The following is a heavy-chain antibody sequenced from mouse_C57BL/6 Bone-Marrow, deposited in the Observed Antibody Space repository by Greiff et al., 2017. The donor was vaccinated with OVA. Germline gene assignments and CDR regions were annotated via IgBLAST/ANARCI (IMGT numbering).Heavy chain of an antibody. CDR3: ASITTVVAPCAMDY. V-gene: IGHV2-9-1*01. CDR1: GFSLTSFA. J-gene: IGHJ4*01. CDR2: IWTVGGP. Sequence: QVQLKESGPGLVAPSQSLSITCTVSGFSLTSFAISWVRQPPGKGLEWLGLIWTVGGPHYTSDLKSRLSISKDNSKSQVFLKMNSLQTDDTARYYCASITTVVAPCAMDYWGQGTSVTVSS. D-gene: IGHD1-1*01.